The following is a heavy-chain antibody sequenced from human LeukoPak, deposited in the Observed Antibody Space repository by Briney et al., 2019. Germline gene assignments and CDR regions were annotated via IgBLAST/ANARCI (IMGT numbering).Heavy chain of an antibody. Sequence: GGSLRLSCAASGLTLSSYWMSWVRQAPGKRLEWVANIKQDGSEKYYVDSVEGRFTISRDNAKNSLYLQMNSLRAEDTAVYYCAREGYGPLDFWGQGTLVTVSS. J-gene: IGHJ4*02. D-gene: IGHD4-17*01. V-gene: IGHV3-7*01. CDR3: AREGYGPLDF. CDR1: GLTLSSYW. CDR2: IKQDGSEK.